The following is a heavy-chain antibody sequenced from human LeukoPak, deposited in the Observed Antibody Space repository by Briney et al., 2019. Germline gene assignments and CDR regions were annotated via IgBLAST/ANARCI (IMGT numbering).Heavy chain of an antibody. Sequence: PGGSLRLSCAASGFTFSSYAMHWVRQAPGKGLEWVSGISWNSGSIGYADSVKGRFTISRDNAKNSLYLQMNSLRAEDTALYYCAKGMVTTFGRIDYWGQGTLVTVSS. CDR3: AKGMVTTFGRIDY. D-gene: IGHD3-16*01. CDR1: GFTFSSYA. J-gene: IGHJ4*02. V-gene: IGHV3-9*01. CDR2: ISWNSGSI.